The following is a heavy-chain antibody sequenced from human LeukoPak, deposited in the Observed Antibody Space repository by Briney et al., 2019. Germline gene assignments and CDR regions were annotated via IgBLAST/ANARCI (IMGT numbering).Heavy chain of an antibody. V-gene: IGHV3-30*04. CDR3: ARPTPSFSSGWYNPYFDY. CDR1: GFTFSSYA. J-gene: IGHJ4*02. CDR2: ISYDGNNK. D-gene: IGHD6-19*01. Sequence: GRSLRLSCAASGFTFSSYAMHWVRKAPGKGLDWVAVISYDGNNKYYADSVKGRFTISRDNSKNTLYLQMNSLRAEDTAVYYCARPTPSFSSGWYNPYFDYWGQGTLVTVSS.